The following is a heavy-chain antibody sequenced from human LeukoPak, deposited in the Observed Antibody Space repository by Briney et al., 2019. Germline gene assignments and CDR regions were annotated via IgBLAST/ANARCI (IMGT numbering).Heavy chain of an antibody. D-gene: IGHD6-19*01. CDR1: GGSISSGGYS. V-gene: IGHV4-30-2*01. J-gene: IGHJ4*02. CDR3: AALYSSGWYYFDY. CDR2: MYHSGST. Sequence: SQTLSLTCTVSGGSISSGGYSWSWIRQPPGTGLEWIGYMYHSGSTYYNPSLKSRVTISVDRSKNQFSLKLSSVTAADTAVYYCAALYSSGWYYFDYWGQGTLVTVSS.